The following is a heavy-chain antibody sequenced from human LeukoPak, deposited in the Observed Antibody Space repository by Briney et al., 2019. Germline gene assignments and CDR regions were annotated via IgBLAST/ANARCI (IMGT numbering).Heavy chain of an antibody. CDR1: GYAFTGYY. D-gene: IGHD3-22*01. J-gene: IGHJ4*02. CDR2: INPNSGGT. Sequence: ASVKVSCKASGYAFTGYYMHWVRQAPGQGVEWMGWINPNSGGTNYAQKFQGRVTMTRDTSISTAYMELSRLRSDDTAVYYCARSADDSSGYYSFDYWGQGTLVTVSS. CDR3: ARSADDSSGYYSFDY. V-gene: IGHV1-2*02.